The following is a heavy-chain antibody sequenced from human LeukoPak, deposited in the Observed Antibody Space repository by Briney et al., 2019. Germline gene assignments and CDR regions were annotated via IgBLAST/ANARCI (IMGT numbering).Heavy chain of an antibody. D-gene: IGHD3-22*01. CDR2: ISWNSGSI. V-gene: IGHV3-9*01. CDR1: GFTFSSYA. J-gene: IGHJ4*02. CDR3: AKGGYLSSIYYGDYFDY. Sequence: SLKISCAASGFTFSSYAMHWVRQAPGKGLEWVSGISWNSGSIDYADSVKGRFTISRDNAKNSLYLQMNSLRAEDTALYYCAKGGYLSSIYYGDYFDYWGQGTLVTVSS.